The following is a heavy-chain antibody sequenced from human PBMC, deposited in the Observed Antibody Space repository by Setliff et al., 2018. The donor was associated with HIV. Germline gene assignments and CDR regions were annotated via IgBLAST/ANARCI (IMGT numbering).Heavy chain of an antibody. CDR3: ARYKFRRGYWDYFDY. CDR2: IDWDDDK. V-gene: IGHV2-5*02. J-gene: IGHJ4*02. D-gene: IGHD3-3*01. CDR1: GFSLTTAGG. Sequence: GPTLVNPTQTLTLTCTFSGFSLTTAGGVGWIRQPPGKALEWLARIDWDDDKSYSASLKSRLTISEDTSKSQVVLTMTNMDPLDTATYFCARYKFRRGYWDYFDYWGQGTQVTVSS.